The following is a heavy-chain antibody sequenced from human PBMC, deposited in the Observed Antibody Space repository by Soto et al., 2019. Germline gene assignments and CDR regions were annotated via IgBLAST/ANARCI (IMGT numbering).Heavy chain of an antibody. CDR2: IYHNGGT. CDR3: ARLRWETENNWFDP. J-gene: IGHJ5*02. D-gene: IGHD1-26*01. CDR1: GDSISSVDHY. V-gene: IGHV4-30-4*01. Sequence: PSETLSLTCTVSGDSISSVDHYWSWIRQPPGKGLEWMGYIYHNGGTHYNPSLNSRLTISIDTSTNRFSLNLTSVTAADTALYFCARLRWETENNWFDPWGQGALVTVSS.